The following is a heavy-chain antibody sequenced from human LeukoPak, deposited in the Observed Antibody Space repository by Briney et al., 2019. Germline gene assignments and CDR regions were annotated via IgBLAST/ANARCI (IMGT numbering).Heavy chain of an antibody. V-gene: IGHV3-23*01. D-gene: IGHD6-19*01. CDR1: GFSFRTDA. J-gene: IGHJ4*02. Sequence: GGSLRLSCAASGFSFRTDAMSWVRQDPGKGLEWVSAIRWSGGEKYYDDSVKGRFTISRDNSKNIMYLQMSSLRAEDTAVYYCARDSSGWSKTYWGQGTRVTVSP. CDR3: ARDSSGWSKTY. CDR2: IRWSGGEK.